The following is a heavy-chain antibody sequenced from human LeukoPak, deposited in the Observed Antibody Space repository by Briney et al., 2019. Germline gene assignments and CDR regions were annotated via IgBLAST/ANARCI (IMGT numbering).Heavy chain of an antibody. V-gene: IGHV3-11*04. CDR2: ISSRGSTI. Sequence: GGSLRLSCAASGFTFSDYYMSWIRQAPGKGLEWVSYISSRGSTIYYADSVKGRFTISRDNARNSLYLQMNSLGAEDTAVYYCARDPHYYDSSGYDYWGQGTLVTVSS. J-gene: IGHJ4*02. D-gene: IGHD3-22*01. CDR3: ARDPHYYDSSGYDY. CDR1: GFTFSDYY.